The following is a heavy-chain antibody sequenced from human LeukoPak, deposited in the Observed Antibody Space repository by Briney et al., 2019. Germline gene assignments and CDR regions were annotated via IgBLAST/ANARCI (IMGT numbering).Heavy chain of an antibody. CDR2: IYYSGST. Sequence: SETLSLTCTVSAGSIGSYYWSWIRQPPGKGLEWIGYIYYSGSTNYNPSLKSRVTISVDTSKNQFSLKLSSVTAADMAVYYCARASRRGKSIAALHGGFDPWGQGTLVTVSS. D-gene: IGHD6-6*01. CDR3: ARASRRGKSIAALHGGFDP. J-gene: IGHJ5*02. V-gene: IGHV4-59*01. CDR1: AGSIGSYY.